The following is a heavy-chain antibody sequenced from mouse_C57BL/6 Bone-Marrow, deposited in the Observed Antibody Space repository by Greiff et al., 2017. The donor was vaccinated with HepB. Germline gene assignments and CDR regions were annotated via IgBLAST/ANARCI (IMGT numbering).Heavy chain of an antibody. CDR2: IDPNSGGT. J-gene: IGHJ2*01. CDR1: GYTFTSYW. Sequence: QVQLQQPGAELVKPGASVKLSCKASGYTFTSYWMHWVKQRPGRGLEWIGRIDPNSGGTKYFKSKATLTVDKPSSTAYMQLSSLTSEDSAVYYCARRDDGYSLFDYWGQGTTLTVSS. D-gene: IGHD2-3*01. V-gene: IGHV1-72*01. CDR3: ARRDDGYSLFDY.